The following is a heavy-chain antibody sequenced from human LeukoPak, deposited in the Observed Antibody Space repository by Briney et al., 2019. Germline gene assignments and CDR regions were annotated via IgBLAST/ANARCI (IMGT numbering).Heavy chain of an antibody. CDR1: GGSISSSSYY. V-gene: IGHV4-39*01. D-gene: IGHD5-18*01. CDR2: IYYSKNT. CDR3: VSPRGFSYGYFDY. J-gene: IGHJ4*02. Sequence: ASETLSLTCTVSGGSISSSSYYWGWIRQPPGKGLEWIGSIYYSKNTYYNPSLKSRVTISADTSKNQFSLTLGSVSATDTAVYYCVSPRGFSYGYFDYWGQGTLVTVSS.